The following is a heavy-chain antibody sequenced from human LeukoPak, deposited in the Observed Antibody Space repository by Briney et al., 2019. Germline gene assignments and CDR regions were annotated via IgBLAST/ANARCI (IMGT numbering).Heavy chain of an antibody. CDR3: ASILQNAWELPRDPFDI. D-gene: IGHD1-26*01. Sequence: PSETLSLTCTVSGGSISSYYWGWIRQPPGKGLEWIGSIYYSGSTYYNPSLKSRVTISVDTSKNQFSLKLSSVTAADTAVDYCASILQNAWELPRDPFDIWGQGTMVTVSS. CDR2: IYYSGST. V-gene: IGHV4-39*01. CDR1: GGSISSYY. J-gene: IGHJ3*02.